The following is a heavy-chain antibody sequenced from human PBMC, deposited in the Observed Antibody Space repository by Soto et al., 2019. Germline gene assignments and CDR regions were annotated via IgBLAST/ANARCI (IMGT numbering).Heavy chain of an antibody. CDR1: GRPVSSGGYY. CDR2: INHGGST. Sequence: PSETLSLTCTVSGRPVSSGGYYWTWIRQPPGKGLEWIGEINHGGSTNYNPSLKSRVTISVDTSKNQFSLKPSSVTAADTAVYYCARGGSLGISGFWSGYYNNWFDPWGQGTLVTVSS. J-gene: IGHJ5*02. V-gene: IGHV4-61*08. CDR3: ARGGSLGISGFWSGYYNNWFDP. D-gene: IGHD3-3*01.